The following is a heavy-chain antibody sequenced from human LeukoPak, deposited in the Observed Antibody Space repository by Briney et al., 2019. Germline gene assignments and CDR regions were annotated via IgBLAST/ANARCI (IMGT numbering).Heavy chain of an antibody. D-gene: IGHD3-10*01. J-gene: IGHJ4*02. CDR3: ARHGTPLRYGSGNYYKGAPFDY. CDR2: INHSGST. Sequence: SETLSLTCAVYGGPFSGYYWSWIRQPPGKGLEWIGEINHSGSTNYNPSLKSRVTISVDTSKNQFSLKLSSVTAADTAVYYCARHGTPLRYGSGNYYKGAPFDYWGQGTLVTVSS. CDR1: GGPFSGYY. V-gene: IGHV4-34*01.